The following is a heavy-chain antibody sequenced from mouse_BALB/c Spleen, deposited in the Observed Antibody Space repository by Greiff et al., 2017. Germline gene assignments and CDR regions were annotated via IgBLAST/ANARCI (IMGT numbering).Heavy chain of an antibody. V-gene: IGHV3-2*02. CDR3: ARSELGRDYAMDY. CDR1: GYSITSDYA. Sequence: EVKLVESGPGLVKPSQSLSLTCTVTGYSITSDYAWNWIRQFPGNKLEWMGYISYSGSTSYNPSLKSRISITRDTSKNQFFLQLNSVTTEDTATYYCARSELGRDYAMDYWGQGTSVTVSS. CDR2: ISYSGST. D-gene: IGHD4-1*01. J-gene: IGHJ4*01.